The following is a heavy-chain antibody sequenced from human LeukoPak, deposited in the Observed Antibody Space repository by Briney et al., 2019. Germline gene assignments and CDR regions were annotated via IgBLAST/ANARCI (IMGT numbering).Heavy chain of an antibody. CDR3: AREIRITMIVVVSGRAFDI. D-gene: IGHD3-22*01. Sequence: GGSLRLSCAASGFTFSAYYMSWIREAPGKGLERVSYISSSGSTIYYADSVKGRFTISRDNPKNTLYLQMNSLRAEDTAVYYCAREIRITMIVVVSGRAFDIWGQGTMVTVSS. V-gene: IGHV3-11*04. CDR1: GFTFSAYY. CDR2: ISSSGSTI. J-gene: IGHJ3*02.